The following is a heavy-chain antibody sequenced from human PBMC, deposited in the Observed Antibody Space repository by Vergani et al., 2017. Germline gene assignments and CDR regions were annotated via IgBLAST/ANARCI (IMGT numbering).Heavy chain of an antibody. D-gene: IGHD3-10*01. J-gene: IGHJ4*02. Sequence: QVQLAQSGAEVKKPGASVKVSCKAAGYTFTSYDINWVRQATGQGLEWMGWMNPNSGNTGYAQKFQGRVTMSRKTSISTAYMELSSLRSDDTAVYYCVTGRGIYWGQGTLVTVSS. CDR1: GYTFTSYD. V-gene: IGHV1-8*01. CDR3: VTGRGIY. CDR2: MNPNSGNT.